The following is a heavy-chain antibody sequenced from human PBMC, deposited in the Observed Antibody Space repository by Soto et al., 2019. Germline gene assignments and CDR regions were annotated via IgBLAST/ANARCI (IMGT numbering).Heavy chain of an antibody. J-gene: IGHJ4*02. V-gene: IGHV1-18*01. CDR1: GYTFTSYG. Sequence: ASVKVSCKASGYTFTSYGISWVRQAPGQGLELMGWISAYNGNTNYAQKLQGRVTMTTDTSTSTVYMELRSLRSDDTAVYYCAREYYYDSSGYSVLFYDYWGQGTLVTVSS. D-gene: IGHD3-22*01. CDR3: AREYYYDSSGYSVLFYDY. CDR2: ISAYNGNT.